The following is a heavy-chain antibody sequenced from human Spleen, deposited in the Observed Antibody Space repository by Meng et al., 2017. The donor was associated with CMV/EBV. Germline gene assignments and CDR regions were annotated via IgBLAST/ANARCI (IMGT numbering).Heavy chain of an antibody. Sequence: SETLSLTCAVYGGSFSGYYWSWIRQPPGKGLEWIGEINHSGSTNYNPSLKSRVTISVDTSKDQFSLKLSSVTAADTAVYYCARELRYFDWLAVDYWGQGTLVTVS. CDR3: ARELRYFDWLAVDY. V-gene: IGHV4-34*01. J-gene: IGHJ4*02. CDR1: GGSFSGYY. CDR2: INHSGST. D-gene: IGHD3-9*01.